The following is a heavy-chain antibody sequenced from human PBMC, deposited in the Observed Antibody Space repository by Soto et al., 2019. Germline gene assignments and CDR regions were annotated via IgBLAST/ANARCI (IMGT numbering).Heavy chain of an antibody. V-gene: IGHV1-69*13. CDR2: IIPIFGTA. Sequence: ASVKVSCKASGGTFSSYAISWVRQAPGQGLEWMGGIIPIFGTANYAQKFQGRVTITADESTSTAYMELSSLRSEDTAVYYCASKNCSGGSCYLYAFDIWGQGTMVTVSS. D-gene: IGHD2-15*01. CDR1: GGTFSSYA. J-gene: IGHJ3*02. CDR3: ASKNCSGGSCYLYAFDI.